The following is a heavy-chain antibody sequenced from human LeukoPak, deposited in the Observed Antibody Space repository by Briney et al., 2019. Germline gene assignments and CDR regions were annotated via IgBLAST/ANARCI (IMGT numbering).Heavy chain of an antibody. J-gene: IGHJ4*02. CDR1: GGSISSGGYY. Sequence: SETLSLTCTVSGGSISSGGYYWSWIRQHPGKGLEWIGYIYYSGSTYYNPSLKSRVTISVDTSKNQFSLKLSSVTAADTAVYYCAREHSGYHFDYWGQGTLVTVSS. CDR2: IYYSGST. D-gene: IGHD3-22*01. CDR3: AREHSGYHFDY. V-gene: IGHV4-31*03.